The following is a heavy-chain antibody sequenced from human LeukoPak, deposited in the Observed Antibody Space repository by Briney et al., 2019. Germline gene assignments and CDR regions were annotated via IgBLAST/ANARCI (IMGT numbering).Heavy chain of an antibody. CDR3: ARDYYDSSGLGVFDY. D-gene: IGHD3-22*01. CDR2: IKQDGSEK. Sequence: PGGSLGLSCAASGFTFSSYWMSWVRQAPGKGLEWVANIKQDGSEKYYVDSVKGRFTISRDNAKNSLYLQMNSLRADDTAVYYCARDYYDSSGLGVFDYWGQGTLVTVSS. CDR1: GFTFSSYW. V-gene: IGHV3-7*01. J-gene: IGHJ4*02.